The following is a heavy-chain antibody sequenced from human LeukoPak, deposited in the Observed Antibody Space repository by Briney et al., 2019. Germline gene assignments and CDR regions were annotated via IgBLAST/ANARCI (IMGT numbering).Heavy chain of an antibody. D-gene: IGHD3-9*01. V-gene: IGHV3-23*01. CDR1: GFTFSSYA. Sequence: PGGSLRLSCAASGFTFSSYAMSWVRQAPGKGLEWVSAISGSGGSTYYVDSVKGRFTISRDNSKNTLYLQMNNLRVEDTAMYYCAGGTGFIIKDWGQGTLVTVSS. CDR3: AGGTGFIIKD. CDR2: ISGSGGST. J-gene: IGHJ4*02.